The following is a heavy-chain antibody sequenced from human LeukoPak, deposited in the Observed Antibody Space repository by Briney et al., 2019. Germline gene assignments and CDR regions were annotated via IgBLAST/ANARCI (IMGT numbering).Heavy chain of an antibody. Sequence: GGSLRLSCAASGFTFSSYWMHWVHQAPEKGLVWVSRIKSDGSTRYADSVKGRFTISRDNAKNTVSLQMNSLRAEDTGVYYCARAPSEIGGYFPEYFRHWGQGTLVTVSP. CDR1: GFTFSSYW. V-gene: IGHV3-74*01. J-gene: IGHJ1*01. CDR2: IKSDGST. D-gene: IGHD3-22*01. CDR3: ARAPSEIGGYFPEYFRH.